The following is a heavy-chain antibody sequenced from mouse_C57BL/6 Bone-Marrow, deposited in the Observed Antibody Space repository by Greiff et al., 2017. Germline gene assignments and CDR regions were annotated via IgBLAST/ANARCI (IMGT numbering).Heavy chain of an antibody. J-gene: IGHJ1*03. CDR2: IYPSDSET. CDR3: ARAPYWYFDV. Sequence: VQLVEPGAELVRPGSSVKLSCKASGYTFTSYWMDLVKQRPGQGLEWIGNIYPSDSETHYNQKFKDKATLTVDKSSSTAYMQLSSLTSEDSAVYYCARAPYWYFDVWGTGTTVTVSS. V-gene: IGHV1-61*01. CDR1: GYTFTSYW.